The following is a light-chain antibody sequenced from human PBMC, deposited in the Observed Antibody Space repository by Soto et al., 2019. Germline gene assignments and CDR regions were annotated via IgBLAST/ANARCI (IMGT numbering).Light chain of an antibody. CDR2: DAS. CDR1: QSISNY. CDR3: QLRSNWPPTWT. Sequence: EIVLTQSPATLSLSPGERATLSCRASQSISNYLAWYQHRPGQAPRLLIYDASTRAAGIPARFSCSGSGTDFTLPISSLEPEDFAVYFCQLRSNWPPTWTFGQGTKVEVK. J-gene: IGKJ1*01. V-gene: IGKV3-11*01.